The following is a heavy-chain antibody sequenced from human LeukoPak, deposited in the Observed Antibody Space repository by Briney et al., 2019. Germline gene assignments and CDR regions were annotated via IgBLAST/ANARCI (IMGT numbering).Heavy chain of an antibody. CDR2: ISAYNGNT. Sequence: ASVKVSCKASGGTFSSYAISWVRQAPGQGLEWMGWISAYNGNTNYAQKLQGRVTMTTDTSTSTAYMELRSLRSDDTAVYYCARSPASGYYDFWSGYYRDDAFDIWGQGTMVTVSS. D-gene: IGHD3-3*01. V-gene: IGHV1-18*01. J-gene: IGHJ3*02. CDR3: ARSPASGYYDFWSGYYRDDAFDI. CDR1: GGTFSSYA.